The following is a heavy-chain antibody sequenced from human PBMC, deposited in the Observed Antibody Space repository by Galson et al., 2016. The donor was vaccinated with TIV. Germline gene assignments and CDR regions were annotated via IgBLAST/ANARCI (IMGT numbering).Heavy chain of an antibody. V-gene: IGHV4-38-2*02. CDR1: GYSIKSGYF. Sequence: ETLSLTCAVSGYSIKSGYFWGWIRQSPGKGLEWMGSIYYTGTTYTNPSLKSRLALSVDTSNNQVSLRLSSVTAADTAVYYCAREGSTVTMHHYFGLDVWGQGATVIVSS. J-gene: IGHJ6*02. CDR3: AREGSTVTMHHYFGLDV. D-gene: IGHD4-17*01. CDR2: IYYTGTT.